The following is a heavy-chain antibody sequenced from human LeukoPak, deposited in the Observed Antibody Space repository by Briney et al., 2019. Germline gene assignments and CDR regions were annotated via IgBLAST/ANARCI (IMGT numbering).Heavy chain of an antibody. CDR2: IYDSGST. CDR3: ARVKGYYDSSSYRYHFYGMDV. V-gene: IGHV4-59*01. Sequence: SETLSLTCTVSGGSISGYYWSWIRRPPGKGLEWIGYIYDSGSTNYNPSLKSRVTISVDTSKNQFSLKLSSVTAADMAVYYCARVKGYYDSSSYRYHFYGMDVWGQGTTVTVSS. D-gene: IGHD3-22*01. CDR1: GGSISGYY. J-gene: IGHJ6*02.